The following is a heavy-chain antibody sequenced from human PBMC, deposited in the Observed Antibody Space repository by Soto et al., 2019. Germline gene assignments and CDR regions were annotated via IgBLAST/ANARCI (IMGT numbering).Heavy chain of an antibody. CDR2: ISYDGSNK. J-gene: IGHJ6*02. CDR1: GVTFRSYA. Sequence: GGSLRLSCAASGVTFRSYAMHGVRQAPGKGLEWVAVISYDGSNKYYADSVKGRFTISRDNSKNTLYLQMNSLRAEDTAVYYCARGGDIVVVVAATRRTETGLWGMDVWGQGTTVTVSS. CDR3: ARGGDIVVVVAATRRTETGLWGMDV. D-gene: IGHD2-15*01. V-gene: IGHV3-30-3*01.